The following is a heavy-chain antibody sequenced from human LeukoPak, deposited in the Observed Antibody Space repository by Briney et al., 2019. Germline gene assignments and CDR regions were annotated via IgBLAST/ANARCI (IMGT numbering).Heavy chain of an antibody. CDR2: ISGSGGST. CDR3: AKPPAVAGHLDY. D-gene: IGHD6-19*01. J-gene: IGHJ4*02. CDR1: GFTFSSYA. V-gene: IGHV3-23*01. Sequence: GGSLRFSCAASGFTFSSYAMSWVRQAPGKGLEWVSAISGSGGSTYYADSVKARFTISRDNSKNTLYLQMNSLRAEDTAVYYCAKPPAVAGHLDYWGQGTLVTVSS.